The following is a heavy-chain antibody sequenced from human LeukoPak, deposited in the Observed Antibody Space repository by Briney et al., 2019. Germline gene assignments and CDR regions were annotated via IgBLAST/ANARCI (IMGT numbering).Heavy chain of an antibody. V-gene: IGHV4-4*02. Sequence: SETLSLICDVSGASISRGSWWSWVRQPPGKGLEWIEEFSHSGITNFNPSLKSRVTISVDKSRNQFSLNLISVTAADTAVYFCARNGGHNQEHWGQGTLVTVSS. CDR2: FSHSGIT. CDR3: ARNGGHNQEH. CDR1: GASISRGSW. J-gene: IGHJ4*02. D-gene: IGHD1-1*01.